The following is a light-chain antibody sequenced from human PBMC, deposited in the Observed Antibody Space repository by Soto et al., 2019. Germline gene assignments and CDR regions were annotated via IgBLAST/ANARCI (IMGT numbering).Light chain of an antibody. Sequence: EIVMTQSAVTLSVSPGERVTLSCRASQSVSSNLAWYQQKPGQAPRLLSYGASTRATGIPARFSGSGSGTEFTLTISSMQPQDFAVYYCQQYNNWPTWTFGQGTKVDIK. CDR3: QQYNNWPTWT. V-gene: IGKV3-15*01. CDR2: GAS. CDR1: QSVSSN. J-gene: IGKJ1*01.